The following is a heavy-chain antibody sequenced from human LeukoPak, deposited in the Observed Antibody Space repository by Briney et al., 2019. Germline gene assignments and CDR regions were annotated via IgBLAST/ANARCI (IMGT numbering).Heavy chain of an antibody. D-gene: IGHD3-22*01. Sequence: PGGSLRLSCAASGFIVSSNYMSWVRQAPGKGLEWVSVIYSDGSTYYADSVKGRFTISRDNSKNTLYLQMNSLRAEDTAVYYCAKVRLFPHDAFDIWGQGTMVTVSS. J-gene: IGHJ3*02. CDR2: IYSDGST. CDR3: AKVRLFPHDAFDI. CDR1: GFIVSSNY. V-gene: IGHV3-53*01.